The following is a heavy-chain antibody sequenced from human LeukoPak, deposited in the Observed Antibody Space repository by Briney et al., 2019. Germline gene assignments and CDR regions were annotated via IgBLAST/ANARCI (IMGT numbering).Heavy chain of an antibody. CDR1: GGSISSYY. CDR3: ARQQIYVDTGLVDYFDY. D-gene: IGHD5-18*01. J-gene: IGHJ4*02. V-gene: IGHV4-59*01. CDR2: FYGSGNT. Sequence: PSETLSLTCTVFGGSISSYYWSWIRQPPGKGLEWIGYFYGSGNTNYNPSLKSRVTILIDTSKNQFSLKLNAVTAADTAVYYCARQQIYVDTGLVDYFDYWGQGILVTVSS.